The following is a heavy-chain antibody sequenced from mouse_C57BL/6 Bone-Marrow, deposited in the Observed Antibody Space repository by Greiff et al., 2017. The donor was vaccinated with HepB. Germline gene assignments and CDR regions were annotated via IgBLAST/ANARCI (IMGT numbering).Heavy chain of an antibody. Sequence: EVQLVESGGGLVQPGGSMKLSCVASGFTFSNYWMNWVRQSPEKGLEWVAQIRLKSDNYATHYAESVKGRFTISRDDSKSSVYLQMNNLRAEDTGIYYCTEWYSWFAYWGQGTLVTVSA. V-gene: IGHV6-3*01. CDR2: IRLKSDNYAT. J-gene: IGHJ3*01. CDR1: GFTFSNYW. D-gene: IGHD2-1*01. CDR3: TEWYSWFAY.